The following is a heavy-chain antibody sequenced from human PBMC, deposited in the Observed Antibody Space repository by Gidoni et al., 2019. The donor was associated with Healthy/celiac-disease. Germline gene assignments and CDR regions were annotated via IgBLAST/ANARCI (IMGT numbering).Heavy chain of an antibody. CDR1: GGPFSSYA. Sequence: QVQLVQSGAAVKKPGSSVKVSCKASGGPFSSYAISWVRQAPGQGLEWMGRIIPILGIANYAQKFQGRVTITADKSTSTAYMELSSLRSEDTAVYYCARDQGIAVAGPIDYWGQGTLVTVSS. V-gene: IGHV1-69*04. CDR2: IIPILGIA. D-gene: IGHD6-19*01. CDR3: ARDQGIAVAGPIDY. J-gene: IGHJ4*02.